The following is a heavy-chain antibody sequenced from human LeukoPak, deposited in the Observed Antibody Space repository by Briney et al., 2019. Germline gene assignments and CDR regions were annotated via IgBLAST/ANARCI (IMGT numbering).Heavy chain of an antibody. CDR1: GFTVSSNY. CDR3: ARDRAYRSGIFDY. V-gene: IGHV3-53*01. Sequence: PGGSMTLSSAASGFTVSSNYMSWDRPAPGKGLGWVSVTYSGGSTYYADSVKGGFTISRDNSKNTLYLQMNSLRSEDTPVYYCARDRAYRSGIFDYWGQGTLVTVSS. J-gene: IGHJ4*02. CDR2: TYSGGST. D-gene: IGHD3-10*01.